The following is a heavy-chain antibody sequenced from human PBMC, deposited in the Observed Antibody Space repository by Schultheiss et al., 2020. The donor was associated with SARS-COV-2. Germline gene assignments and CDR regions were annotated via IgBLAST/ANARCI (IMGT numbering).Heavy chain of an antibody. J-gene: IGHJ6*02. CDR2: IYTSGST. CDR3: ARDALIPHNSAGMDV. V-gene: IGHV4-61*02. D-gene: IGHD1-1*01. Sequence: SETLSLTCTVSGGSISSGGYYWGWIRQPPGKGLEWIGRIYTSGSTNYNPSLKSRVTMSVDTSKNQFSLKLSSVTAADTAVYYCARDALIPHNSAGMDVWGQGTTVTVSS. CDR1: GGSISSGGYY.